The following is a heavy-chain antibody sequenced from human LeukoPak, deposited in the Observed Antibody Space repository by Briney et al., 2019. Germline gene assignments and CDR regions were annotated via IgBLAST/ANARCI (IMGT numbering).Heavy chain of an antibody. Sequence: SGGSLRLYCAASGFTFSSYWMSWVRQAPGKGLEWVANIKQDGSEKYYVDSVKGRFTISRDNAKNSLYLQMNSLRAEDTAVYYCARDPRSGSYDYWGQGTLVTVSS. D-gene: IGHD1-26*01. CDR1: GFTFSSYW. V-gene: IGHV3-7*01. J-gene: IGHJ4*02. CDR2: IKQDGSEK. CDR3: ARDPRSGSYDY.